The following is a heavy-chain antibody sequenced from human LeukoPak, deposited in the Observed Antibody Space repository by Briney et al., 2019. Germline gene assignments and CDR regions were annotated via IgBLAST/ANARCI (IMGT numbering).Heavy chain of an antibody. CDR1: GFTFSSYW. CDR2: IYSDGSRI. CDR3: ARGPQTLTSLYAFDI. J-gene: IGHJ3*02. V-gene: IGHV3-74*01. Sequence: GGSLRLSCAASGFTFSSYWMHWVRHAPGKGLVWVSRIYSDGSRISYADSVKGRFTISRDNAKNTLYLQMSSLRAEDTAVYYCARGPQTLTSLYAFDIWGQGTMVTVSS.